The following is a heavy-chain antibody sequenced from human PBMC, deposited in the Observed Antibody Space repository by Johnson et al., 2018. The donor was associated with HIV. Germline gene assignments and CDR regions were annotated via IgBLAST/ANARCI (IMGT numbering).Heavy chain of an antibody. Sequence: QVQLVESGGGVVRPGGSLRLSCAASGFTFDDYGMSWVRQAPGKGLEWVAFIRYDGNNKYYADSVKGRFTISRDNSKNTLYLQMNSLRAEDTAVYYCAKLRWAWGAAFDVWGQGTMVTVSS. V-gene: IGHV3-30*02. CDR1: GFTFDDYG. CDR2: IRYDGNNK. J-gene: IGHJ3*01. D-gene: IGHD3-16*01. CDR3: AKLRWAWGAAFDV.